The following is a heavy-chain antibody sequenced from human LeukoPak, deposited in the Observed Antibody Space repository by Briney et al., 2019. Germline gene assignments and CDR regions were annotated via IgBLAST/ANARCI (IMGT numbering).Heavy chain of an antibody. CDR2: INSDGGDT. J-gene: IGHJ4*02. D-gene: IGHD3-22*01. Sequence: GSLRLSCAAFGFTFSRSWMHWVRQAPGKGLVWLSRINSDGGDTTYADSVKGRFTISRDNAKNTLYLQMNSLRAEDTAMYYCARASGTDSSGYLQIDYWGQGTLVTVSS. CDR3: ARASGTDSSGYLQIDY. V-gene: IGHV3-74*01. CDR1: GFTFSRSW.